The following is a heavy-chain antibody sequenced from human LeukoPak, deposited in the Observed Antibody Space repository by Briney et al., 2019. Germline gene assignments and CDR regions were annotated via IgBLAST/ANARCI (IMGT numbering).Heavy chain of an antibody. CDR2: ISSSGSTI. D-gene: IGHD6-19*01. CDR3: ARDLSIAVFDY. CDR1: GFTFSSYE. V-gene: IGHV3-48*03. Sequence: PGGSLRLSCAASGFTFSSYEMNWVRQAPGKGLEWVSYISSSGSTIYYADSVKGRFTISRDNSKNTVYLQMNSLRAEDTAVYFCARDLSIAVFDYWGQGTLVTVSS. J-gene: IGHJ4*02.